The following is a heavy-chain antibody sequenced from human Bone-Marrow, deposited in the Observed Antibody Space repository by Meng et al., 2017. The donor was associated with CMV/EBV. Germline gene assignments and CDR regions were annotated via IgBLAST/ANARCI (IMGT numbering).Heavy chain of an antibody. Sequence: GESLKISCAASGFTFDDYGMSWVRQAPGKGLEWVSGINWNGGSTGYADSVKGRFTISRDNAKNSLYLQMNSLRAEDTALYYCARDLSNYFDIWGQGTRVTVSS. V-gene: IGHV3-20*04. D-gene: IGHD4/OR15-4a*01. CDR2: INWNGGST. J-gene: IGHJ3*02. CDR1: GFTFDDYG. CDR3: ARDLSNYFDI.